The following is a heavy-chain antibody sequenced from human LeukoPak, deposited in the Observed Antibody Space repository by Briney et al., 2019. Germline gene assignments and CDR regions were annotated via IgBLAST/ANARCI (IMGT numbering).Heavy chain of an antibody. D-gene: IGHD1-14*01. V-gene: IGHV6-1*01. CDR3: SRGYSFNY. J-gene: IGHJ4*02. CDR1: GDSVSNNTTA. CDR2: TYYRSKWYN. Sequence: SQTLSLTCAISGDSVSNNTTAWNCIRQSPSRGLEWLGRTYYRSKWYNEYGVSVQSRITISPDTSKNQFSLQLNSVSPEDTAVYFCSRGYSFNYWGQGTLVTVSS.